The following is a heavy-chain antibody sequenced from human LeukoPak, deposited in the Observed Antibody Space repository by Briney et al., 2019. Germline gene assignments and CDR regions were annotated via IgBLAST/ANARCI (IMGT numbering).Heavy chain of an antibody. J-gene: IGHJ3*02. V-gene: IGHV1-18*01. Sequence: ASVKVSCKASGYTFTSYDINWVRQAPGQGLEWMGWISGYNGNTDYAQNLQGRVTMTTDTSTSTASMELRSLRSDDTAVYYCARGSSSWDNDAFDIWGQGTMVTVSS. CDR3: ARGSSSWDNDAFDI. CDR1: GYTFTSYD. D-gene: IGHD6-13*01. CDR2: ISGYNGNT.